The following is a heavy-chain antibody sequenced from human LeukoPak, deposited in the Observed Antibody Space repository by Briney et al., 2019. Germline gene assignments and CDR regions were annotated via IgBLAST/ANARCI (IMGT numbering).Heavy chain of an antibody. Sequence: GASVTVSCKASGYTFTSYVMNWVRQAPGQGLEWMGWINTNTGNPTYAQGFTGRFVFSLETSVSTTYLQISSLKAEDAAVYYCARDGDGSWLPSDYWGQGTLVTVSS. J-gene: IGHJ4*02. CDR2: INTNTGNP. CDR3: ARDGDGSWLPSDY. D-gene: IGHD5-24*01. CDR1: GYTFTSYV. V-gene: IGHV7-4-1*02.